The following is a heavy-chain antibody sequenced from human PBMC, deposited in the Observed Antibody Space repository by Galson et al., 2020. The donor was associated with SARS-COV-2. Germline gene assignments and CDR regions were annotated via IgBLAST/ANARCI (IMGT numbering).Heavy chain of an antibody. Sequence: ESGPTLVKPTQTLTLTCTFSGFSLSASGMCVSWIRQPPGKALEWLARIDWDDDEHYSTSLKTRLTISKDTSKNQVVLTMTNMDPVDTATYYCARIDSSGCRGNYWGQGTLVTVSS. CDR2: IDWDDDE. J-gene: IGHJ4*02. CDR1: GFSLSASGMC. D-gene: IGHD6-19*01. CDR3: ARIDSSGCRGNY. V-gene: IGHV2-70*11.